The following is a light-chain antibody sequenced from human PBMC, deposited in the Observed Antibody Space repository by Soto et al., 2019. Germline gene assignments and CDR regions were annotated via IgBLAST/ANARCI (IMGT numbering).Light chain of an antibody. J-gene: IGLJ1*01. CDR2: EVV. V-gene: IGLV2-8*01. Sequence: QSALTQPPSASASPGQPVTISCTGTKSDIGVYDFVSWYQHHPGKAPRLIIYEVVQRPSGVPDRFSGSKSGNTASLTVSGLQAADEADYFCKSYAGSNTYVFGSGTKVTVL. CDR1: KSDIGVYDF. CDR3: KSYAGSNTYV.